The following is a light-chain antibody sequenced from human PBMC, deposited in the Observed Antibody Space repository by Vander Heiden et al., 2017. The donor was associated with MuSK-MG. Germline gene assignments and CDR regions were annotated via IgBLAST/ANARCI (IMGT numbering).Light chain of an antibody. CDR2: AAS. J-gene: IGKJ4*01. V-gene: IGKV1-27*01. CDR1: QGISNY. CDR3: QKYNSAPLT. Sequence: DIQMTQSPSSLSASVGDRVTITCRASQGISNYLAWYQQKPGKVPKLLIYAASALQSGGPSRYSGSGSGTDFTLTISSLQPEDGATYYCQKYNSAPLTFGGGTKVEIK.